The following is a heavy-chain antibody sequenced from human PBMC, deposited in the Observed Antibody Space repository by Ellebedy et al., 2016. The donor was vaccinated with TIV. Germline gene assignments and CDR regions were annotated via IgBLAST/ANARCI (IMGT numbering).Heavy chain of an antibody. CDR1: GFTFSSYG. V-gene: IGHV3-30*03. Sequence: PGGSLRLSCAASGFTFSSYGMHWVRQAPGKGLEWVAVISYDGSNKYYADSVKGRFTISRDNSKNTLYLQMNSLRAEDTAVYYCARDRTAMVGPWGQGTLVTVSS. J-gene: IGHJ5*02. CDR3: ARDRTAMVGP. CDR2: ISYDGSNK. D-gene: IGHD5-18*01.